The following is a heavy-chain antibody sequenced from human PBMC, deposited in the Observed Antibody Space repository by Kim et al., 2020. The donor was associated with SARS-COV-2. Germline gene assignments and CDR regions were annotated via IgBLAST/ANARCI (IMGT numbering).Heavy chain of an antibody. D-gene: IGHD2-2*01. V-gene: IGHV4-39*01. J-gene: IGHJ3*02. CDR1: GGSISSSSYY. Sequence: SETLSLTCTVSGGSISSSSYYWGWIRQPPGKGLEWIGSIYYSGSTYYNPSLKSRVTITVDTSKNQFSLKLSSVTAADTAVYYCARIDSQDIVVVPAALPDAFDIWGQGTMVTVSS. CDR2: IYYSGST. CDR3: ARIDSQDIVVVPAALPDAFDI.